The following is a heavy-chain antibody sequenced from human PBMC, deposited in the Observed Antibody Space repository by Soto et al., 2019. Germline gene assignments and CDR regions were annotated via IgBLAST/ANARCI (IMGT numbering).Heavy chain of an antibody. J-gene: IGHJ4*02. Sequence: GGSLRLSCAASGFTFSSYSMNWVRQAPGKGLEWVSSISSSSSYIYYADSVKGRFTISRDNAKNSLYLQMNSLRAEDTAVYYCARDGLYYDILTGSPVCDYWGQGTLVTVSS. CDR1: GFTFSSYS. V-gene: IGHV3-21*01. CDR3: ARDGLYYDILTGSPVCDY. CDR2: ISSSSSYI. D-gene: IGHD3-9*01.